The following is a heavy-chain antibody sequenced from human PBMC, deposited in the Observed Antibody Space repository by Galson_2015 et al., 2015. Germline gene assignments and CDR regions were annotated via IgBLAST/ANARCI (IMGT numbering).Heavy chain of an antibody. CDR1: GFSFSSCD. D-gene: IGHD5-24*01. V-gene: IGHV3-23*01. CDR3: AKVGGDGYNACYYYYMDV. CDR2: ISGSGGSK. Sequence: SLRLSCAASGFSFSSCDMSWIRQAPGKGLEWLSAISGSGGSKYYADSVKGRFTISRDNSKNSLYLQMNSLRAEQKVIYYCAKVGGDGYNACYYYYMDVWGKGTTVTVSS. J-gene: IGHJ6*03.